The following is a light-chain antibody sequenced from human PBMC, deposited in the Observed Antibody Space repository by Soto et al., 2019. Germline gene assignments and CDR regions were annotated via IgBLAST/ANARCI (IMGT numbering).Light chain of an antibody. CDR1: QSFNSSY. CDR3: HQYSSSPLT. V-gene: IGKV3-20*01. Sequence: EIVLTQSPGTLSLSPGERATLSYRASQSFNSSYLAWYQQKPGQGPRLLIYGASSRATGIPDRFSGSGSGTVFTLTISRLEPEDFAVYYCHQYSSSPLTFGQGTKLEIK. J-gene: IGKJ2*01. CDR2: GAS.